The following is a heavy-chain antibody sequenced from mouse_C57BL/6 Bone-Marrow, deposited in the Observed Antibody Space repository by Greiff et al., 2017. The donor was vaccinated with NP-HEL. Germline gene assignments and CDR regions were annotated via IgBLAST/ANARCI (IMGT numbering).Heavy chain of an antibody. CDR3: ARTPIYYDYEDYAMDY. V-gene: IGHV1-64*01. J-gene: IGHJ4*01. Sequence: VQLQQPGAELVKPGASVKLSCKASGYTFTSYWMHWVKQRPGQGLEWIGMIHPNSGSTNYNEKFKSKATLTVDKSSSTAYMQLSSLTSEDSAVYYCARTPIYYDYEDYAMDYWGQGTSDTVSS. CDR1: GYTFTSYW. CDR2: IHPNSGST. D-gene: IGHD2-4*01.